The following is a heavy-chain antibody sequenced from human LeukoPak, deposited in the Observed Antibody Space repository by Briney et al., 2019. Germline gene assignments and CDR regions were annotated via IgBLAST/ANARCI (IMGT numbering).Heavy chain of an antibody. CDR3: TKDPNGDYVGAFDP. J-gene: IGHJ5*02. Sequence: PGGSLRLSCEASGFTFSSFAMTWVRQAPGKGLEWVSSITGSHGRTYNTDSVKGGFTISRDNSQNTLYLQMNSLRAEDTAVYYCTKDPNGDYVGAFDPWGQGTLVTVSS. D-gene: IGHD4-17*01. V-gene: IGHV3-23*01. CDR1: GFTFSSFA. CDR2: ITGSHGRT.